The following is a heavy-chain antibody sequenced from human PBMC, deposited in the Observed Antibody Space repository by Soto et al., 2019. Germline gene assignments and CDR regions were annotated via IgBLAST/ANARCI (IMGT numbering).Heavy chain of an antibody. Sequence: GGSLRLSCAASGFTLSSYAMSWVRHAPGKGLEWVSGMSSIGGSIYTADSVKGRFTISRDNSKNTLYLQMNSLRVEDTAVYYCARDWTFDYWGQGALVTVSS. CDR2: MSSIGGSI. CDR1: GFTLSSYA. V-gene: IGHV3-23*01. J-gene: IGHJ4*02. CDR3: ARDWTFDY. D-gene: IGHD2-21*01.